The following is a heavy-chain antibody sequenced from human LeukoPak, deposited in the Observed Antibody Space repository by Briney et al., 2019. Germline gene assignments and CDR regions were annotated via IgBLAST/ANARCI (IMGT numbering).Heavy chain of an antibody. Sequence: SETLSLTCTVSGGSISSGSYYWSWIRQPAGKGLEWIGRIYTSGSTNYNPSLKSRVTISVDTSKNQFSLKLSSVTAADTAVYYCARASEWIQLWSYFDYWGQGTLVTVSS. D-gene: IGHD5-18*01. CDR2: IYTSGST. CDR3: ARASEWIQLWSYFDY. CDR1: GGSISSGSYY. J-gene: IGHJ4*02. V-gene: IGHV4-61*02.